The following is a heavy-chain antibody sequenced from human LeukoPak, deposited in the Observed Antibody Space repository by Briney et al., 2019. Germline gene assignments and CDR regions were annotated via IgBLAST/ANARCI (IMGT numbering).Heavy chain of an antibody. CDR3: ARASWGGYYKGEIDY. D-gene: IGHD3-3*01. CDR1: GFTFDDYG. J-gene: IGHJ4*02. V-gene: IGHV3-20*04. Sequence: GGSLRLSCAASGFTFDDYGMSWVRQAPGKGLEWVSGINWNGGSTGYADSVKGRLTISRDNAKNSLYLQMNSLRAEDTALYYCARASWGGYYKGEIDYWGQGTLVTVSS. CDR2: INWNGGST.